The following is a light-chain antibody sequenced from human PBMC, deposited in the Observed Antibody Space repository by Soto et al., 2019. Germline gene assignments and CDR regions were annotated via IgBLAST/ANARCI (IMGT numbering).Light chain of an antibody. V-gene: IGKV3-15*01. Sequence: ERVMTQSPSTLSVSPLERATLSCRASQSVGSNLAWYQQKPGQAPRLLIFGASSRATGVPARFSGSGSGTEFTLTINSLQSEDFAVYFCQQYDNLPLTFGPGTKV. CDR3: QQYDNLPLT. CDR2: GAS. CDR1: QSVGSN. J-gene: IGKJ3*01.